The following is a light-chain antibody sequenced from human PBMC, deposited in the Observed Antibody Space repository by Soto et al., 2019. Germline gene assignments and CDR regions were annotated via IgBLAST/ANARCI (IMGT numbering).Light chain of an antibody. Sequence: QSVLTQPPSASVTPGQRVSISCSGSSSNIGNNTVNWYQQFPETAPRLLIYTTNQRPSWVPDRFSGSKSGTSASLAISGLQSEDEADYYCAAWDDSLNGPVFGGGTKVTVL. CDR2: TTN. CDR1: SSNIGNNT. J-gene: IGLJ3*02. CDR3: AAWDDSLNGPV. V-gene: IGLV1-44*01.